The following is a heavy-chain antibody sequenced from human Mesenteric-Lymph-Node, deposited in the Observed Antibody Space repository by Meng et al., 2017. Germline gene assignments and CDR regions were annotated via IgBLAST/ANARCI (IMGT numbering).Heavy chain of an antibody. J-gene: IGHJ3*02. D-gene: IGHD4-17*01. CDR2: ISWNGASI. V-gene: IGHV3-9*01. Sequence: SLKISCAASGFNIDDYAMHWVRQAPGKGLEWVSGISWNGASIAYLDSVKGRFIISRDNAKKSLYLQIISLRPEDTALYFCAGIRCRDDDFDIWGQGTMVTVSS. CDR3: AGIRCRDDDFDI. CDR1: GFNIDDYA.